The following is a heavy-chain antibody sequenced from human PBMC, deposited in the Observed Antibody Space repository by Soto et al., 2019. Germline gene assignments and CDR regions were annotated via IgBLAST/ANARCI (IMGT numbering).Heavy chain of an antibody. CDR3: ARDTVDTAMGTFDY. D-gene: IGHD5-18*01. CDR2: IYYSGST. V-gene: IGHV4-59*01. Sequence: PSETLALTCTVSGGSISSYYWSWIRQPPGKGLEWIGYIYYSGSTNYNPSLKSRVTISVDTSKNQFSLKLSSVTAADTAVYYCARDTVDTAMGTFDYWGQGTLVTVSS. CDR1: GGSISSYY. J-gene: IGHJ4*02.